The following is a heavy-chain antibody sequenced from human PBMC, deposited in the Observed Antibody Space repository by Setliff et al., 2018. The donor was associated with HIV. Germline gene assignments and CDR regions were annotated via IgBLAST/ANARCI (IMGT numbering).Heavy chain of an antibody. V-gene: IGHV4-61*10. Sequence: SETLSLTCTVSDSGTYYWSWVRQPAGKGLEWIGYIYYSGSTKHNPSLKSRVTISLDTSKNQFSLKLTSVTAADTAVYYCARYSPRGYTLTGPYWGQGTLVTVSS. CDR1: DSGTYY. CDR2: IYYSGST. J-gene: IGHJ4*02. D-gene: IGHD6-25*01. CDR3: ARYSPRGYTLTGPY.